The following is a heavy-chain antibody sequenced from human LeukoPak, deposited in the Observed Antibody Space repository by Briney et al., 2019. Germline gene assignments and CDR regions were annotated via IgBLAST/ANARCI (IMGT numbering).Heavy chain of an antibody. D-gene: IGHD1-26*01. V-gene: IGHV1-18*01. J-gene: IGHJ6*02. CDR1: GDSFSNYG. CDR2: ISADSGDR. CDR3: ASGSYLSGGMDV. Sequence: ASVKVSCKASGDSFSNYGFAWVRQAPGQGLEWMGWISADSGDRYYAQNFQHRVTMTTDTSTTTGYMELRSLRSDDTAVYYCASGSYLSGGMDVWGQGTTVTVSS.